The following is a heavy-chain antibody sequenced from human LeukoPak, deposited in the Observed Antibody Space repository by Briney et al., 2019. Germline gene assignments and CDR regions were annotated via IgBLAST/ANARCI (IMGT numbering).Heavy chain of an antibody. V-gene: IGHV3-48*01. J-gene: IGHJ4*02. D-gene: IGHD3-22*01. Sequence: GGSLRLSCAASGFTFSSYWMHWVRQAPGKGLVWVSYISSSSTIYYADSVKGRFTISRDNAKNSLYLQMNSLRAEDTAVYYCARDLGELYDSSGYADYWGQGTLVTVSS. CDR2: ISSSSTI. CDR3: ARDLGELYDSSGYADY. CDR1: GFTFSSYW.